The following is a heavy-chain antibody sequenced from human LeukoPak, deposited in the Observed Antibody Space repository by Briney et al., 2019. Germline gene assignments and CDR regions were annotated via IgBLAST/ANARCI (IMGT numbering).Heavy chain of an antibody. Sequence: PGGSLRLSRAASGFTFSSHWMHWVRQAPGKGLVWVSRINSDGSSTSYADSVKGRFTISRDNAKNTLYLQMNSLRAEDTAIYYCARERVSGSYLDDYWGQGTPVTVSS. V-gene: IGHV3-74*01. CDR1: GFTFSSHW. D-gene: IGHD1-26*01. J-gene: IGHJ4*02. CDR3: ARERVSGSYLDDY. CDR2: INSDGSST.